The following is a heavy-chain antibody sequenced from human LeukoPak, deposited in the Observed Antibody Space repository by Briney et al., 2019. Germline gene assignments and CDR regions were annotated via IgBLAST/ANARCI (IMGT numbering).Heavy chain of an antibody. V-gene: IGHV4-59*08. CDR3: ARAAVVRGYYYYMDV. CDR2: IYYSGTT. D-gene: IGHD3-10*01. J-gene: IGHJ6*03. Sequence: SETLSLTCTVSGGSISSYYWNWIRQPPGKGLEWIGFIYYSGTTNYNPSLKGRVTISVDTSKNQFSLKLSSVTAADTAVYYCARAAVVRGYYYYMDVWGKGTTVTVSS. CDR1: GGSISSYY.